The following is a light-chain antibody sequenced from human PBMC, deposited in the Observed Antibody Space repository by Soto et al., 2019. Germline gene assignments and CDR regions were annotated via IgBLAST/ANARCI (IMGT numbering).Light chain of an antibody. J-gene: IGLJ2*01. V-gene: IGLV2-14*01. CDR1: SRDFDCYND. CDR3: SSYTSSSTVV. Sequence: QSVLTQPASVSGSPGQSITISCTGTSRDFDCYNDVSWHQQHPGKAPTHMIYNVSNRPSGVSNRFSGSTSGNTGSLTISGLQAEDEADYYCSSYTSSSTVVFGGGTKLTVL. CDR2: NVS.